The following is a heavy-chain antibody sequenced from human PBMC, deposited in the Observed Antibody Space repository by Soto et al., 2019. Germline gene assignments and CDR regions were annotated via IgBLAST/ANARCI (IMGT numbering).Heavy chain of an antibody. Sequence: QVQLVESGGGVVQPGRSLRLSCAASGFTFSSYGMHWVRQAPGKGLEWVVVIWYDGSNKYYADSVKGRFTISRDNSKXXLXLXXNGLRAEDTAVYYCARESLYYDILTGSRYYYGMDVWGQGTTVTVSS. CDR3: ARESLYYDILTGSRYYYGMDV. D-gene: IGHD3-9*01. J-gene: IGHJ6*02. CDR2: IWYDGSNK. CDR1: GFTFSSYG. V-gene: IGHV3-33*01.